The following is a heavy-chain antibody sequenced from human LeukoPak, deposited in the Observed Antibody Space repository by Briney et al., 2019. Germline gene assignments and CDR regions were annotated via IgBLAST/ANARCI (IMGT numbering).Heavy chain of an antibody. CDR1: GGSISSYY. V-gene: IGHV4-59*01. J-gene: IGHJ5*02. CDR3: ARGGYSSGWYLA. Sequence: SETLSLTCTVSGGSISSYYWSWIRQPPGKGLEWIGYIYYSGSTNYNPSLKSRVTISVDTSKNQFSLKLSSVTAADTAVYYCARGGYSSGWYLAWGQGTLVTVSS. CDR2: IYYSGST. D-gene: IGHD6-19*01.